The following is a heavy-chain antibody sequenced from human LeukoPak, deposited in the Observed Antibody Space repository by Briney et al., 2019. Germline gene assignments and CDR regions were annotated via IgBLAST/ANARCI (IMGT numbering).Heavy chain of an antibody. D-gene: IGHD6-13*01. CDR1: GFTVSSNY. V-gene: IGHV3-11*01. Sequence: PGGSLRLSCAASGFTVSSNYMSWVRQAPGQGLEWVSYVSSRGTTIYYADSVKGRFTLSRDNAKTSLYLQMNSLRVEDTAVYYCARAWAGRAEIPEDAFDMWGQGTMVTVSS. CDR3: ARAWAGRAEIPEDAFDM. J-gene: IGHJ3*02. CDR2: VSSRGTTI.